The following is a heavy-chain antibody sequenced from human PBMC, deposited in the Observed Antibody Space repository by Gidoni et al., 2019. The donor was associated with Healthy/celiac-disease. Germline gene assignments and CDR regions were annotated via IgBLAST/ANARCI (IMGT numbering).Heavy chain of an antibody. CDR2: ISYDGSNK. Sequence: QVQLVESGGGVVQPGRSLRLSCAASGFPFSSYGMPWVRQAPGKGLEWVAVISYDGSNKYYADSVKGRFTISRDNSKNTLYLQMNSLRAEDTAVYYCAKDQDNWNDGTGYYYYGMDVWGQGTTVTVSS. CDR1: GFPFSSYG. CDR3: AKDQDNWNDGTGYYYYGMDV. J-gene: IGHJ6*02. V-gene: IGHV3-30*18. D-gene: IGHD1-1*01.